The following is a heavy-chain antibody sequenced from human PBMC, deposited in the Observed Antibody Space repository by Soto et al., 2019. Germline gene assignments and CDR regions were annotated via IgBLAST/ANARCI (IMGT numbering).Heavy chain of an antibody. CDR3: TKDGAAGAVFDV. Sequence: GGSMILSCAASGCMISVTVRNWVSKPPGKGPEWVSSISSGSRYIDYAESVKGRVTISRDDAKNSVFLQLDNLRADDTAVYYCTKDGAAGAVFDVWGQGTTVTVSS. J-gene: IGHJ6*02. D-gene: IGHD6-13*01. CDR1: GCMISVTV. V-gene: IGHV3-21*06. CDR2: ISSGSRYI.